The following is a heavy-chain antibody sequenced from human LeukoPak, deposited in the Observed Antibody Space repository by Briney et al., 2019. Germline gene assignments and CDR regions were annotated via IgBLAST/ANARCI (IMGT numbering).Heavy chain of an antibody. J-gene: IGHJ3*02. D-gene: IGHD2-21*02. Sequence: ASVKVSCKASGGTFSSYAISWVRQAPGQGLEWMGRIIPILGIANYAQKFQGRVTITADKSTSTAYMELSSLRSEDTAVYYCARDLSAIGDAFDIWGQGTMVTVSS. CDR1: GGTFSSYA. CDR3: ARDLSAIGDAFDI. V-gene: IGHV1-69*04. CDR2: IIPILGIA.